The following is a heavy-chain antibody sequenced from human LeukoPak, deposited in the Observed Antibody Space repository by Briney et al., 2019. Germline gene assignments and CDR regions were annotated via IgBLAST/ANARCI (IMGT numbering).Heavy chain of an antibody. CDR3: ARLASGSYGPLTPFDY. CDR1: GGSISSYY. Sequence: SETLSLTCTLSGGSISSYYWTWIRQPPGKGLEWIGYIYYSGSTNYNPSLKSRVTISVDTSKNQFSLRLSSVTAADTAVYYSARLASGSYGPLTPFDYWGQGTLVTVSS. CDR2: IYYSGST. J-gene: IGHJ4*02. D-gene: IGHD1-26*01. V-gene: IGHV4-59*08.